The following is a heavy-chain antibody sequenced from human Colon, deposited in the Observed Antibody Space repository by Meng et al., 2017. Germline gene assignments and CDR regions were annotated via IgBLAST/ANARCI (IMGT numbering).Heavy chain of an antibody. D-gene: IGHD3-22*01. J-gene: IGHJ4*02. CDR2: VFASGST. CDR1: GGSLTTDAYY. CDR3: ARESQDYYDSSGDFYFFYFDY. V-gene: IGHV4-61*02. Sequence: LRLSCSVSGGSLTTDAYYWNWVRQPAGRGLEWIGRVFASGSTTYNPSLERRATISLDTSKSQFSLKLTSVTAADTAVYYCARESQDYYDSSGDFYFFYFDYWGQGTRVTVSS.